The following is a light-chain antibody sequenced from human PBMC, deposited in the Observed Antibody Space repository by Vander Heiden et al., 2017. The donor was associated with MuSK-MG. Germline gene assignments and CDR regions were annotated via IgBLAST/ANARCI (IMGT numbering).Light chain of an antibody. CDR3: QAWDSRTGVV. V-gene: IGLV3-1*01. CDR1: KLGNKY. CDR2: QDG. J-gene: IGLJ2*01. Sequence: YELTQPPSVFVSPGQTASIACSGDKLGNKYGCWYQQKPGQSPVLVIYQDGQRPSGIPERFSGSNSGNTATLTISGTQAMDEGDYYCQAWDSRTGVVFGGGTKLTVL.